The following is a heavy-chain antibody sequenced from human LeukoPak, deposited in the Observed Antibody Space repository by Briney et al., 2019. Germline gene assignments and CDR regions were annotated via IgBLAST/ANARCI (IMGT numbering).Heavy chain of an antibody. J-gene: IGHJ4*02. V-gene: IGHV5-51*01. CDR1: GYRFTSYW. Sequence: GESLKISCKGSGYRFTSYWIAWVRQMPGKGLEWMGVIYPGDSDTRYSPSFQGQVTISADKSISTAYLQWSSLKGSDTAMYYCARGYYDSSGYYYRGFDYWGQGTLVTVSS. CDR3: ARGYYDSSGYYYRGFDY. CDR2: IYPGDSDT. D-gene: IGHD3-22*01.